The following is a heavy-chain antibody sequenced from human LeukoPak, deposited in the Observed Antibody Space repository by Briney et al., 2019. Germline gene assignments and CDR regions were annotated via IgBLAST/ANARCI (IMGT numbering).Heavy chain of an antibody. CDR2: INSDGSST. D-gene: IGHD3-22*01. J-gene: IGHJ4*02. Sequence: GGSLRLSCAASGFTFSSYWMHWVRQAPGKGLVWVSRINSDGSSTSYADSVKGRFTISRDSAKNTLYLQMNSLRAEDTAVYYCARGGDSSGYYDYWGQGTLVTVSS. CDR3: ARGGDSSGYYDY. CDR1: GFTFSSYW. V-gene: IGHV3-74*01.